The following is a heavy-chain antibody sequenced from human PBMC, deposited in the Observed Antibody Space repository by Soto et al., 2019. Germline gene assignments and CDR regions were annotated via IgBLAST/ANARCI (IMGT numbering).Heavy chain of an antibody. Sequence: ETLSLTCTVSGGSVSSASYYWRWIRQPPGEGLEWIGYIYYSGSTIYSPSLSSRVTISVDTSKNQFSLSLISVTAADTALYYCARINWFGSSWYYFDYWGQGTPVTVSS. J-gene: IGHJ4*02. CDR1: GGSVSSASYY. CDR2: IYYSGST. D-gene: IGHD6-13*01. V-gene: IGHV4-61*01. CDR3: ARINWFGSSWYYFDY.